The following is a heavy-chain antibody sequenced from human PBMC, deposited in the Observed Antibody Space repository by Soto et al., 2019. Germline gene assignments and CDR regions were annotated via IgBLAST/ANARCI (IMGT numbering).Heavy chain of an antibody. CDR1: GGSISSYY. CDR3: ARYTAYSSSWNWFDP. Sequence: PSETLSRTCTVSGGSISSYYWSWIRQPPGKGLEWIGYIYYSGSTNYNPSLKSRVTISVDTSKNQFSLKLSSVTAADTAVYYCARYTAYSSSWNWFDPWGQGTLVTVSS. J-gene: IGHJ5*02. D-gene: IGHD6-13*01. V-gene: IGHV4-59*01. CDR2: IYYSGST.